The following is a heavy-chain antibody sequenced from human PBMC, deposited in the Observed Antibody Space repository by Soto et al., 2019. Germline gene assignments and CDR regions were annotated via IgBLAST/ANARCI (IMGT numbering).Heavy chain of an antibody. J-gene: IGHJ5*02. CDR2: IYHSGST. CDR3: ARNGFYSIDH. Sequence: QVQLQESGPGLVKPSGTLSLICAVSGGSISSNNWWSWLRQPPGKGLEWIGEIYHSGSTNYNPSLKSRVTMSVAKSKNQLSLTLTSVTAADTAVYYCARNGFYSIDHWGQGTLVTVSS. CDR1: GGSISSNNW. D-gene: IGHD3-22*01. V-gene: IGHV4-4*02.